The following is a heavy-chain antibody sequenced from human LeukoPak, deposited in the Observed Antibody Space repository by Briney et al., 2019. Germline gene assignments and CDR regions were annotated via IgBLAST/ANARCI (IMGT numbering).Heavy chain of an antibody. CDR3: ATRDETYYYDSSGYYDGTS. CDR1: GFTFSSYS. CDR2: ISSSSSYI. D-gene: IGHD3-22*01. V-gene: IGHV3-21*01. Sequence: PGGSLRLSCAASGFTFSSYSMNWVRQAPGKGLEWVSSISSSSSYIYYADSVKGRFTISRDNAKNSLYLQMNSLRAEDTAVYYCATRDETYYYDSSGYYDGTSWGQGTLVTVSS. J-gene: IGHJ5*02.